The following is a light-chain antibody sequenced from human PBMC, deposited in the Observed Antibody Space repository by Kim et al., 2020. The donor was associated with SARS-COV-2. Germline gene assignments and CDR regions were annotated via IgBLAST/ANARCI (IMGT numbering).Light chain of an antibody. CDR1: QSFSAGY. J-gene: IGKJ2*01. CDR3: HQYGGAPPYT. Sequence: SPGERASLSCRASQSFSAGYLAWYQQKPGQPPRLLIYAASTRATGIPDRFTGSGSGTDFSLTISRVEPEDFGVYFCHQYGGAPPYTFGQGTKLEI. V-gene: IGKV3-20*01. CDR2: AAS.